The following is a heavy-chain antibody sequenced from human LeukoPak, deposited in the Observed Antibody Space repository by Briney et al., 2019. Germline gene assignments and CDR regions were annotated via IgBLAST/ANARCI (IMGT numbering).Heavy chain of an antibody. Sequence: SETLSLTCTVSGGSISSSSYYWGWIRQPPGKGLEWIGSIYYSGSTYYNPSLKSRVTISVDTSKNQFSPKLSSVTAADTAVYYCARVAPVVPAAMFLYYYYYMDVWGKGTTVTVSS. CDR2: IYYSGST. V-gene: IGHV4-39*07. J-gene: IGHJ6*03. CDR1: GGSISSSSYY. CDR3: ARVAPVVPAAMFLYYYYYMDV. D-gene: IGHD2-2*01.